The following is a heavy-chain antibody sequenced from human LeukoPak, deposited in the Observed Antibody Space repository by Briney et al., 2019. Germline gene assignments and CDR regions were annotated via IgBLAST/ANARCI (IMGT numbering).Heavy chain of an antibody. J-gene: IGHJ4*02. V-gene: IGHV3-30*18. Sequence: GGSLRLSRAASGFTFSDYYMSWIRQAPGKGLEWVAVISYDGSNKYYADSVKGRFTISRDNSKNTLYLQMNSLRAEDTAVYYCAKGIRWELDYWGQGTLVTVSS. D-gene: IGHD1-26*01. CDR2: ISYDGSNK. CDR1: GFTFSDYY. CDR3: AKGIRWELDY.